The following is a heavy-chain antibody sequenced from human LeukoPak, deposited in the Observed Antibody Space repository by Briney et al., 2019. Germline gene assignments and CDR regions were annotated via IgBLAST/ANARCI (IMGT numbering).Heavy chain of an antibody. CDR1: GFTFSDYY. Sequence: GGSLRLSCAASGFTFSDYYMSWIRQAPGKGLEWVSYISSSDTRYYADSVKGRFTISRDNAKNSLYLRMNSLRGEDTAVYYCARGGAVTTSYYFDYWGQGTLVTVSS. J-gene: IGHJ4*02. CDR3: ARGGAVTTSYYFDY. D-gene: IGHD4-17*01. CDR2: ISSSDTR. V-gene: IGHV3-11*04.